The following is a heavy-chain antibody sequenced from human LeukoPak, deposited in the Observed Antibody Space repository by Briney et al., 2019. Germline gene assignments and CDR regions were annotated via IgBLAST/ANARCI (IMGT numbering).Heavy chain of an antibody. CDR3: ARGYCTSSSCYNDY. CDR1: GFTFSSYA. CDR2: MSFDVNNK. D-gene: IGHD2-2*02. J-gene: IGHJ4*02. Sequence: GRSLRLSCVTSGFTFSSYAFHWVRQAPGKGLEWVATMSFDVNNKYYADSVRGRFTISRDNSKNTLYLQMNSLGAEDTAVYSCARGYCTSSSCYNDYWGQGTLVTVSS. V-gene: IGHV3-30*04.